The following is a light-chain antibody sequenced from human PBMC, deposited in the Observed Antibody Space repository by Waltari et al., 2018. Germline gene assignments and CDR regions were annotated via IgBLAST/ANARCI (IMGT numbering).Light chain of an antibody. V-gene: IGKV1-5*03. Sequence: DIQMTQSPSTLSASVGDRVTITCRASQRISSWLAWYQQEPGKAPKLLIYKASSLETGVPSRFSGSGSGTEFKLTISSLQPDDFATYYCQQYNGYPYTFGQGTKLEI. CDR1: QRISSW. CDR2: KAS. CDR3: QQYNGYPYT. J-gene: IGKJ2*01.